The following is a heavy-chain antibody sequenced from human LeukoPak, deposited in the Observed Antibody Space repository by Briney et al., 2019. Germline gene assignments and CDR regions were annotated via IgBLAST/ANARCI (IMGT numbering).Heavy chain of an antibody. CDR3: ATDPLITIPPL. CDR1: GYTFTTYY. CDR2: INPSIGST. J-gene: IGHJ4*02. Sequence: VASVKVSCKASGYTFTTYYMHWVRQAPGQGLEWMGIINPSIGSTTYAQKFQGRVTMTEDTSTDTAYMELSSLRSEDTAVYYCATDPLITIPPLWGQGTLVTVSS. V-gene: IGHV1-46*01. D-gene: IGHD3-3*01.